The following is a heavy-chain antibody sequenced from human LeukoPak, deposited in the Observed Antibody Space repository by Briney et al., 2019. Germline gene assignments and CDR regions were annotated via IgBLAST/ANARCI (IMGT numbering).Heavy chain of an antibody. CDR2: ITSSGDYI. D-gene: IGHD3-22*01. Sequence: GGSLRLSCAASGFAFYNYWMSWVRQAPGKGLEWVSCITSSGDYIYYADSVKGRFTISRDNAKNSLYLQMNSLRGEDAAVYYCARSLYDASGYHIDFWGQGTLVTVSS. J-gene: IGHJ4*02. CDR1: GFAFYNYW. CDR3: ARSLYDASGYHIDF. V-gene: IGHV3-21*01.